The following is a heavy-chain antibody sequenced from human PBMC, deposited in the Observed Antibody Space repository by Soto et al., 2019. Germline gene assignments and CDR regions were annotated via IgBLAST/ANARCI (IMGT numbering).Heavy chain of an antibody. V-gene: IGHV4-31*03. D-gene: IGHD3-10*01. CDR1: GGSISSGGYY. Sequence: SETLSLTCTVSGGSISSGGYYWSWIRQHPGKGLEWIGYIYYSGSTYYNPSLKSRVTISVDTSKNQFSLKLSSVTAADTAVYYCARGIKGITMVRGVNYFDYWGQGTLVTVSS. CDR2: IYYSGST. J-gene: IGHJ4*02. CDR3: ARGIKGITMVRGVNYFDY.